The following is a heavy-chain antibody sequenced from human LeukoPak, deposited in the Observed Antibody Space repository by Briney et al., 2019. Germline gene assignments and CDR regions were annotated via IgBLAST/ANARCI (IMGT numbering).Heavy chain of an antibody. Sequence: SVKVSCKASGCTFSSYAISWVRQPPGQGLEWMGGIITIFGTANYAQKFQGRVTITADESTSTAYMELSSLRSEDTAVYYCARGEREYCGGHCKDAFDIWGQGTMVTVSS. V-gene: IGHV1-69*13. CDR3: ARGEREYCGGHCKDAFDI. CDR2: IITIFGTA. J-gene: IGHJ3*02. CDR1: GCTFSSYA. D-gene: IGHD2-21*02.